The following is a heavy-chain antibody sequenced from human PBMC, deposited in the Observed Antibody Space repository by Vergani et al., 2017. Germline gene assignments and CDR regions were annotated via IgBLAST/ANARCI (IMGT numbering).Heavy chain of an antibody. CDR2: IYYSGST. D-gene: IGHD6-13*01. CDR1: GGSISCYY. V-gene: IGHV4-59*01. CDR3: IREQQLAYYFDY. Sequence: QVQLQESGPGLVQPSETLSLTCTVSGGSISCYYWSWIRQPPGKGLEWIGYIYYSGSTNYNPSLKSRVTISVDTSKNQFSLKLSSVTAADTAVYYCIREQQLAYYFDYWDQGTLVTVSS. J-gene: IGHJ4*02.